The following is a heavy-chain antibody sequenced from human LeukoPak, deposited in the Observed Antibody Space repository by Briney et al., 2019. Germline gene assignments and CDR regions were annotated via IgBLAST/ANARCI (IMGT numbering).Heavy chain of an antibody. CDR1: GFTFSDYY. D-gene: IGHD6-19*01. V-gene: IGHV3-11*01. Sequence: PGGSLRLSCAASGFTFSDYYMSWIRQAPGKVLEWVSYISSSGSTIYYADSVKGRFTISRDNAKNSLYLQMNSLRAEDTAVYYCAGVRADREGYFDYWGQGTLVTVSS. J-gene: IGHJ4*02. CDR2: ISSSGSTI. CDR3: AGVRADREGYFDY.